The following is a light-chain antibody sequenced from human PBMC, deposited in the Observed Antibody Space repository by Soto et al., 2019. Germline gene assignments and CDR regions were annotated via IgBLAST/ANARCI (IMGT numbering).Light chain of an antibody. CDR3: NSYTSKSTGV. V-gene: IGLV2-14*01. CDR1: XSDVGGYNY. Sequence: QSALTQPASVSGSPGXXITISCTXXXSDVGGYNYVSWYQQHPGKAPKLIIYEVSNRPSGVSNRFSGSKSGNTASLTISGLQAEDEADYYCNSYTSKSTGVFGTGTKVTVL. J-gene: IGLJ1*01. CDR2: EVS.